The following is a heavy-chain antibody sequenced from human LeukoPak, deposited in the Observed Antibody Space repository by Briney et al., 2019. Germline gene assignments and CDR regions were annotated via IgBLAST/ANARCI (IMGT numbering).Heavy chain of an antibody. CDR2: IIPISGTT. D-gene: IGHD6-13*01. J-gene: IGHJ6*03. V-gene: IGHV1-69*05. Sequence: SVTVSCKASGVSFRDYTINWVRQAPGQGLEWMGAIIPISGTTNYAQRLQGRVTLTMDDSATTAFMEMSSLRSEDTAVYYCASRFTARQLVPADYYHMDVWGKGTTVFVSS. CDR3: ASRFTARQLVPADYYHMDV. CDR1: GVSFRDYT.